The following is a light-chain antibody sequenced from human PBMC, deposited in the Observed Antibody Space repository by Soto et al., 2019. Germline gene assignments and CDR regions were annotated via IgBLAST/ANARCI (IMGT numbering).Light chain of an antibody. Sequence: IQMTQSPATQSASIGDRVTITCRASQSVDKKVAWYQQKPGKAPKLLLFDVSTLQTGVPSRFSGSGSGTEFSLSINSLQPDDVATYYCQQSYSTPTFGPGTKVDIK. CDR2: DVS. CDR1: QSVDKK. V-gene: IGKV1-5*01. CDR3: QQSYSTPT. J-gene: IGKJ3*01.